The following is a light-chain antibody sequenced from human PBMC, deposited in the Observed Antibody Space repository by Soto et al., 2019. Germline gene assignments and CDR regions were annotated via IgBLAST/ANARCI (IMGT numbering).Light chain of an antibody. V-gene: IGKV3-20*01. J-gene: IGKJ1*01. CDR2: GAS. CDR3: QQYGSSPRT. CDR1: QSVSRNY. Sequence: EIVLTQSPGTLSLSPGERATLSCRATQSVSRNYLAWYQQKPGQEPRPLIYGASSRATGIPDRFRGSGTGTDFPLTISRLEPEDFAVYYCQQYGSSPRTFGQGTKVEIK.